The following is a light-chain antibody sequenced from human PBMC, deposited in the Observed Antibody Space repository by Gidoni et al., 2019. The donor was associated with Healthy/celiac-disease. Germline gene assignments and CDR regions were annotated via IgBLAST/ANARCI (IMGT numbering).Light chain of an antibody. Sequence: DIVLTHSPDSLAESLGERATINCKSSQSVLYSSNNKNYLAWYQQKPGQPPKLLIYWASTRESGVPARFSGSGSGTDFTLTISSLQAEDVAVYYCQQYYSTPRTFGQGTKLEIK. J-gene: IGKJ2*02. CDR1: QSVLYSSNNKNY. CDR2: WAS. CDR3: QQYYSTPRT. V-gene: IGKV4-1*01.